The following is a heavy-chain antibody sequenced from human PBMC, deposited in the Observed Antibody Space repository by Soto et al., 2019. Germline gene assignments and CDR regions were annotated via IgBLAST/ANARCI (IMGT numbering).Heavy chain of an antibody. CDR2: ISAYNGNT. D-gene: IGHD6-19*01. CDR3: ARDLAVGLVDY. CDR1: GYTFTSYG. J-gene: IGHJ4*02. V-gene: IGHV1-18*01. Sequence: ASVKVSCKAPGYTFTSYGISCVRQAPGQGLEWMGWISAYNGNTKYTQKLQGRVTMTTDTSTSTGYMELRSLRSDDTAVYYCARDLAVGLVDYWGQGTLVTVSS.